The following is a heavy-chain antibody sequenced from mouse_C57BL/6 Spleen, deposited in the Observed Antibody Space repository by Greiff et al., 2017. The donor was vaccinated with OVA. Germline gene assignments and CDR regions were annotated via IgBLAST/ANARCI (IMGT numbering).Heavy chain of an antibody. Sequence: QVQLQQPGAELVKPGASVKLSCKASGYTFTSYWMQWVKQRPGQGLAWIGEIDPSDSYTNYNQKFKGKATLTVDTSSSTAYMQLSSLTSEDSAVYYCASNWDYFDYWGQGTTLTVSS. V-gene: IGHV1-50*01. CDR1: GYTFTSYW. CDR3: ASNWDYFDY. CDR2: IDPSDSYT. J-gene: IGHJ2*01. D-gene: IGHD4-1*01.